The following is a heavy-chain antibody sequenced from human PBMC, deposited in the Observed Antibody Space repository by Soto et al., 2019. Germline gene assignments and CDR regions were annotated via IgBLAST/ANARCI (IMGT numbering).Heavy chain of an antibody. V-gene: IGHV3-11*01. Sequence: KAXESLRLSCAASGFTFSDYYMSWIRQAPGKGLEWVSYISSSGSIIYYADSVKGRFTISRDNAKNSLYLQLNSLRAEDTAVYYCARDLGYYASDGYFDYWGQGTVVTVSS. CDR2: ISSSGSII. CDR1: GFTFSDYY. CDR3: ARDLGYYASDGYFDY. J-gene: IGHJ4*02. D-gene: IGHD3-22*01.